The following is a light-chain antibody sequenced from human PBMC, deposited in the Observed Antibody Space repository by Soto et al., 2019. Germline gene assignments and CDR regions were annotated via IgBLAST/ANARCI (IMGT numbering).Light chain of an antibody. CDR3: AAWDGSLSAVL. V-gene: IGLV1-44*01. Sequence: QSVLTQSPSASGTPGQTDTISYSGSRSNIGTYTVNWYQHLPGTAPTLLIYLNTQRPSGVPHRFSGSKSGTSASLAISGLQSEDEADYYCAAWDGSLSAVLFGGGTKVTVL. J-gene: IGLJ3*02. CDR2: LNT. CDR1: RSNIGTYT.